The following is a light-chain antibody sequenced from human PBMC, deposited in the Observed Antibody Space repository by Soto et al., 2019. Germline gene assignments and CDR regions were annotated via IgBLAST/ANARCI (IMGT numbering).Light chain of an antibody. V-gene: IGKV3-15*01. J-gene: IGKJ4*01. Sequence: EIVMTQSPATLSVSPGERVTLSCRASQSVRSNLAWYQQKPGQVPRVLIYGASTRASGIPDRFSGSGSGTEFTLTISSLQSEDFAVYYCQHYNNLWGFGGGTKVEIK. CDR1: QSVRSN. CDR2: GAS. CDR3: QHYNNLWG.